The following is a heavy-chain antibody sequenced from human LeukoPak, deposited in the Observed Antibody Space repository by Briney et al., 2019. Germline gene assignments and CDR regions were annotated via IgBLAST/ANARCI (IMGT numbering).Heavy chain of an antibody. Sequence: VASVKVSCKASGYTFSDYYMHWVRQAPGQGLEWLGWINPNSGVTSYAQNFQGRVTMTSDTSISTAYMELSRLRFDDTAVYYCARPRDYGDYDAFDIWGQGTMVTVSS. J-gene: IGHJ3*02. D-gene: IGHD4-17*01. CDR2: INPNSGVT. CDR1: GYTFSDYY. V-gene: IGHV1-2*02. CDR3: ARPRDYGDYDAFDI.